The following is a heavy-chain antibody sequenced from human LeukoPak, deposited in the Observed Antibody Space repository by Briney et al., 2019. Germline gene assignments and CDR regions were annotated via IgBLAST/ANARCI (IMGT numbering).Heavy chain of an antibody. D-gene: IGHD2-15*01. CDR3: AKDLQGYCSGGSCRIIDY. J-gene: IGHJ4*02. Sequence: PGGSLRLSCAASGFTFSSYAMNWVRQAPGKGLEWVSAISGSGGSTYYADSVKGRFTISRDNSKNTLYLQMNSLRAEDTAVYYCAKDLQGYCSGGSCRIIDYWGQGTLVTVSS. CDR1: GFTFSSYA. CDR2: ISGSGGST. V-gene: IGHV3-23*01.